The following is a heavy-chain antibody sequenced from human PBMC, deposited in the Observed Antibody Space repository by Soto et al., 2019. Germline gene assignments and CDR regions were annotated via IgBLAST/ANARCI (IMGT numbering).Heavy chain of an antibody. CDR1: GGSISSGNYY. V-gene: IGHV4-30-4*01. J-gene: IGHJ6*02. CDR2: ISYSGST. D-gene: IGHD3-10*01. Sequence: SETLSLTCTVSGGSISSGNYYWSWIRQPPGKGLEWIGFISYSGSTYYSTSLKSRVTISVDTSKNQFSLKLSSVTAADTAVYYCARDGYGSGLDVWGQGTTVTVSS. CDR3: ARDGYGSGLDV.